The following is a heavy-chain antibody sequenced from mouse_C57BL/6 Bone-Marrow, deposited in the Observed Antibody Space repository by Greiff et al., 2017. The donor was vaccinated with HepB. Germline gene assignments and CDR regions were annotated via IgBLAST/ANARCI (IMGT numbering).Heavy chain of an antibody. Sequence: QVQLKESGPGLVAPSQSLSITCTVSGFSLTSYGVSWVRQPPGKGLEWLGVIWGDGSTNYHSALISRLSISKDNSKGQVFLKLNSLQTDDTATYYCAKTSSRTFAYWGQGTLVTVSA. CDR2: IWGDGST. D-gene: IGHD1-1*01. CDR1: GFSLTSYG. CDR3: AKTSSRTFAY. V-gene: IGHV2-3*01. J-gene: IGHJ3*01.